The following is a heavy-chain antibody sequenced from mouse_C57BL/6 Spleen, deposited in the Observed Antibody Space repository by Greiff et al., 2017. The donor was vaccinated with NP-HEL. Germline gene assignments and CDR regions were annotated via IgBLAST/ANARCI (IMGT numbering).Heavy chain of an antibody. CDR1: GYTFTSYW. V-gene: IGHV1-50*01. CDR3: ARGYYGSSPYWYFDV. J-gene: IGHJ1*03. D-gene: IGHD1-1*01. CDR2: IDPSDSYT. Sequence: VQGVESGAELARPGASVKLSCKASGYTFTSYWMQWVKQRPGQGLEWIGEIDPSDSYTNYNQKFKGKATLTVDTSSSTAYMQLSSLTSEDSAVYYCARGYYGSSPYWYFDVWGTGTTVTVSS.